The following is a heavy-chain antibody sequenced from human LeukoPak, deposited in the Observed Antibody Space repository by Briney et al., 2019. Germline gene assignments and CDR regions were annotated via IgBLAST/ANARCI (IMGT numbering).Heavy chain of an antibody. V-gene: IGHV3-23*01. D-gene: IGHD3-22*01. CDR1: GFTFSNYA. J-gene: IGHJ4*02. CDR3: ATTPLYYYDSSGYYSDY. Sequence: GGSLRLSCAASGFTFSNYAMRWVRQAPGKGLEWVSAISGSGGSTYYADSLKGRFTISRHNSKNTLYVQMKSLRAEDTAIYYCATTPLYYYDSSGYYSDYWGQGTLVTVSS. CDR2: ISGSGGST.